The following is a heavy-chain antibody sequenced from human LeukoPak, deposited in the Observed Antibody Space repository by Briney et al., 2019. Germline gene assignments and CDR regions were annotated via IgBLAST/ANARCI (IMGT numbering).Heavy chain of an antibody. CDR1: GFTFSDYY. D-gene: IGHD3-22*01. CDR2: ISSSGSTI. Sequence: GGSLRLSCAASGFTFSDYYMSWIRQAPGKGLEWVSYISSSGSTIYYADSVKSRFTISRDNAKNSLYLQMNSLRAEDTAVYYCARVVAYYYDSSGYCDSWGQGTLVTVSS. V-gene: IGHV3-11*01. J-gene: IGHJ4*02. CDR3: ARVVAYYYDSSGYCDS.